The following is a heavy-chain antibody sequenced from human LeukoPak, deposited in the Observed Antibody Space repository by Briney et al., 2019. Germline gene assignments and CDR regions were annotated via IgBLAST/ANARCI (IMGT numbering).Heavy chain of an antibody. D-gene: IGHD6-19*01. CDR1: GYIFSNNW. CDR3: VRGSGWVDY. CDR2: INPSDSHT. V-gene: IGHV5-10-1*01. Sequence: GESLKISCKGSGYIFSNNWFTWVRQMPGKGLEWMGKINPSDSHTNYGPSFQGHVTISAEKSINTAYLQWSSLKASDTAMYYCVRGSGWVDYWGQGTLVIVSS. J-gene: IGHJ4*02.